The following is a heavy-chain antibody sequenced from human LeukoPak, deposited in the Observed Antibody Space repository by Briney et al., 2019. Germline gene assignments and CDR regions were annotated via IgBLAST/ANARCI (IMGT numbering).Heavy chain of an antibody. D-gene: IGHD6-19*01. V-gene: IGHV4-38-2*01. CDR3: ARGYSSGWKTWYFDL. CDR2: MSYSGST. Sequence: SETLSLTCGVSGYSISSGYQWAWIRQPPGKGLEWIGYMSYSGSTSYNPSLKSRVTISVDTSKNQFSLRLTSVTAADTAVYYCARGYSSGWKTWYFDLWGRGTLVSVSS. J-gene: IGHJ2*01. CDR1: GYSISSGYQ.